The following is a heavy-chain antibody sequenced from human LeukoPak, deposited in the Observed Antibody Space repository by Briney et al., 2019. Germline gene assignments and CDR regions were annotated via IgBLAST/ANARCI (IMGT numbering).Heavy chain of an antibody. CDR1: GGSISSGGYS. V-gene: IGHV4-30-2*01. J-gene: IGHJ4*02. Sequence: SQTLSLTCAVSGGSISSGGYSWSWIRQPPGKGLEWIGEINHSGSTNYNPSLKSRVTISVDTSKNQFSLKLSSVTAADTAVYYCARAQGGRYYFDYWGQGTLVTVSS. CDR2: INHSGST. CDR3: ARAQGGRYYFDY. D-gene: IGHD4-17*01.